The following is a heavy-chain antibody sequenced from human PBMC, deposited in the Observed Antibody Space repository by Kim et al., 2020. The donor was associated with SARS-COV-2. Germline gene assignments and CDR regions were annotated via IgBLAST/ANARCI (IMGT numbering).Heavy chain of an antibody. J-gene: IGHJ4*02. D-gene: IGHD3-9*01. CDR3: ARGGYDILTGYSIRFDY. CDR1: GGSFSGYY. CDR2: INHSGST. V-gene: IGHV4-34*01. Sequence: SETLSLTCAVYGGSFSGYYWSWIRQPPGKGLEWIGEINHSGSTNYNPSFKSRVTISVDTSKNQFSLKLSSVTAAETAVYYCARGGYDILTGYSIRFDYWGQGTLVTVSS.